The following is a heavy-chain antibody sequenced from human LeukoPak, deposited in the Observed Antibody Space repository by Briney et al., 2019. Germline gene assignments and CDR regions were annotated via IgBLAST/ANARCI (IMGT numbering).Heavy chain of an antibody. Sequence: GGSLRLSCAASGFTFSNYVMSWVRQAPGKGLEWVSTISGSGAGTYYADSVNGRFTISRDSSKNTLYLQMNSLRADDTAVYYCAKLASTWYLYYFDYWGQGILVTVSS. CDR2: ISGSGAGT. D-gene: IGHD6-13*01. CDR3: AKLASTWYLYYFDY. V-gene: IGHV3-23*01. CDR1: GFTFSNYV. J-gene: IGHJ4*02.